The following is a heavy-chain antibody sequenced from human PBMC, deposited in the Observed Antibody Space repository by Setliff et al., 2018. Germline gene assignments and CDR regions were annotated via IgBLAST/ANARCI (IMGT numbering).Heavy chain of an antibody. J-gene: IGHJ4*02. Sequence: HPGGSLRLSWAASGFTFSGSAVYWVRQASGRGLEWVGRIRSKADSYATAYAASVKARFTISRDDSKNTAYLQVNSLKTEDTAVYYCAITMTTGVDFFDYWGQGTLVTVSS. D-gene: IGHD4-17*01. CDR1: GFTFSGSA. V-gene: IGHV3-73*01. CDR3: AITMTTGVDFFDY. CDR2: IRSKADSYAT.